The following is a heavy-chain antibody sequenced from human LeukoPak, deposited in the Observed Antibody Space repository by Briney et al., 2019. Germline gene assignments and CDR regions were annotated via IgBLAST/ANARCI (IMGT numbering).Heavy chain of an antibody. J-gene: IGHJ4*02. CDR3: ARVVPHYSGSYHAFDY. CDR1: GGSISSYY. D-gene: IGHD1-26*01. V-gene: IGHV4-59*12. Sequence: SETLSLTCTVSGGSISSYYWSWIRQPPGKGLEWIGYIYYSGSTYYNPSLKSRVTISVDTSKNQFSLKLSSVTAADTAVYYCARVVPHYSGSYHAFDYWGQGTLVTVSS. CDR2: IYYSGST.